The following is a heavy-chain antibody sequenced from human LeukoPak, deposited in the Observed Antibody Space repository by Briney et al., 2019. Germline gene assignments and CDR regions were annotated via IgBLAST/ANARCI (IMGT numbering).Heavy chain of an antibody. CDR2: ISDDGRS. Sequence: GGSLRLSCAASGSAFSKYAMHWVRQAPGKGLEWVTIISDDGRSNYADSVEGRFTISRDNSKNTLYLQMSSLRAEDTAVYYCASTSGYDFWDMGYWGQGTLVTVSS. CDR1: GSAFSKYA. D-gene: IGHD5-12*01. CDR3: ASTSGYDFWDMGY. V-gene: IGHV3-30*04. J-gene: IGHJ4*02.